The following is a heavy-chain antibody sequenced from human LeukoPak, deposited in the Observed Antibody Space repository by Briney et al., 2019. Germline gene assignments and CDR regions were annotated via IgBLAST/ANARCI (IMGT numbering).Heavy chain of an antibody. CDR3: ATYYDSRGYDFDY. Sequence: PGGSLRLSCAASGFTFSTYPMKWVRQAPGKGLEWVSSIGTSTTYIYYADSVKGRFTISRDNAKNSLFLQMNSLRAEDTAVYYCATYYDSRGYDFDYWGQGTLVTVSS. CDR1: GFTFSTYP. J-gene: IGHJ4*02. CDR2: IGTSTTYI. V-gene: IGHV3-21*01. D-gene: IGHD3-22*01.